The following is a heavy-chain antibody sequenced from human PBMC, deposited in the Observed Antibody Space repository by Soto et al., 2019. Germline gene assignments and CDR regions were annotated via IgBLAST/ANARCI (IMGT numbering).Heavy chain of an antibody. CDR3: ARSAQGWTGYHNYYYYMDV. D-gene: IGHD3-9*01. Sequence: SETLSLTCTVSGGSISSYYWSWIRQPPGKGLEWIGYIYYSGSTNYNPSLKSRVTISVETSKNQFSLKLSSVTAADTAVYYCARSAQGWTGYHNYYYYMDVWGKGTTVTVSS. J-gene: IGHJ6*03. CDR1: GGSISSYY. V-gene: IGHV4-59*08. CDR2: IYYSGST.